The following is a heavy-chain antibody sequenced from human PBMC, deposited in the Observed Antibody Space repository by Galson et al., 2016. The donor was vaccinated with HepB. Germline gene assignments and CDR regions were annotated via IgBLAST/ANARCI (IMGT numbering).Heavy chain of an antibody. CDR2: ISHDGDNK. CDR3: AKAHTFFYYDSRGVIDY. V-gene: IGHV3-30*18. D-gene: IGHD3-22*01. Sequence: SLRLSCAASGFTFSSYAMHWVRQAPGKGLEWVAFISHDGDNKFYADSVRGRFTISRDNSKNTLSLQMNNLRAEDTAVFHCAKAHTFFYYDSRGVIDYWGQGTMVTVSS. J-gene: IGHJ4*02. CDR1: GFTFSSYA.